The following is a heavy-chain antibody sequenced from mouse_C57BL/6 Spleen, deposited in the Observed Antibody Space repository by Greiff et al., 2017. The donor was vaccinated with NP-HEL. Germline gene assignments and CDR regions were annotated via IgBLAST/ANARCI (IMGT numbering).Heavy chain of an antibody. D-gene: IGHD1-1*01. V-gene: IGHV1-66*01. CDR1: GYSFTSYY. CDR3: ARSYYYGSSFLAY. J-gene: IGHJ3*01. CDR2: IYPGSGNT. Sequence: VQLQQSGPELVKPGASVKISCKASGYSFTSYYIHWVKQRPGQGLEWIGWIYPGSGNTKYNEKFKGKATLTADTSSSTAYMQLSSLTSEDSAVYYCARSYYYGSSFLAYWGQGTLVTVSA.